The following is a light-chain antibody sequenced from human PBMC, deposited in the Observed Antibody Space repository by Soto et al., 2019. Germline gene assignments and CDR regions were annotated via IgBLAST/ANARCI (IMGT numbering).Light chain of an antibody. Sequence: DIQMTQSPSTLSASVGDRVTITCRASQSISVYLAWYQQRPREAPKLLIYGGSSLESGVPSRFSGSGSGTEFTPTISSLQPTDFATYYCHQYATSSPTFGQGTKLEI. CDR1: QSISVY. CDR2: GGS. CDR3: HQYATSSPT. V-gene: IGKV1-5*01. J-gene: IGKJ2*01.